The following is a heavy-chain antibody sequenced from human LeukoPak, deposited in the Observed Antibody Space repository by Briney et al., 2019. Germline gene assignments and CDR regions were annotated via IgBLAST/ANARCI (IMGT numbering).Heavy chain of an antibody. CDR3: AKDHGTAVAGFYY. CDR1: GFSLSTYG. D-gene: IGHD6-19*01. V-gene: IGHV3-23*01. Sequence: GASLRLSCAASGFSLSTYGVSWVRRPPGKGLEWVSGITGTGGSTYYADSVKGRFTVSRDTSKKTLYLQMNSLRAEDTARYYCAKDHGTAVAGFYYWGQGTLVTVSS. J-gene: IGHJ4*02. CDR2: ITGTGGST.